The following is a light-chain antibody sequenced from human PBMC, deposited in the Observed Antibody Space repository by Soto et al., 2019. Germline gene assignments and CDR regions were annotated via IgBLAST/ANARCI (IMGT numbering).Light chain of an antibody. CDR2: DAS. J-gene: IGKJ4*01. V-gene: IGKV3-11*01. CDR3: KHRSNWPLT. Sequence: DIVMTQSPATLSVSPGERATLSCRASQSVSSNLAWYQQKPGQAPRLLIYDASNRATGIQARFSGSGSGTDFTLTIRSLEPEDFAVYYCKHRSNWPLTFGGGTKVDIK. CDR1: QSVSSN.